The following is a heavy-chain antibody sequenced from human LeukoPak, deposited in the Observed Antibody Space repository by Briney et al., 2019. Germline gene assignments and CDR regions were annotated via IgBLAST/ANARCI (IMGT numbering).Heavy chain of an antibody. J-gene: IGHJ6*02. D-gene: IGHD2-15*01. Sequence: ASVKVSCKASGYTFTSYDINWVRQATGQGLEWMGWMNPNSGNTGYAQKFQGRVTMTRNTSISTAYMELSSLRSEDTAVYYCARSDVAGYCSGGSCYYGWVPSRYYGMDVWGQGTTVTVSS. CDR1: GYTFTSYD. V-gene: IGHV1-8*01. CDR2: MNPNSGNT. CDR3: ARSDVAGYCSGGSCYYGWVPSRYYGMDV.